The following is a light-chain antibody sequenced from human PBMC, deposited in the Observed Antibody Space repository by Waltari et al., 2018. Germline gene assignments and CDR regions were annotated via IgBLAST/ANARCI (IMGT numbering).Light chain of an antibody. CDR2: ENT. CDR3: GTWDSSLSGAV. CDR1: SSNLGHNY. J-gene: IGLJ7*01. Sequence: QSVLTQLPSVSAAPGQRVTISCSGGSSNLGHNYVSWYRQFPGTAPKLLIYENTERPSGIPGRFSGSKSGTSATLDITGLQAGDEADYYCGTWDSSLSGAVFGGGTHLTVL. V-gene: IGLV1-51*02.